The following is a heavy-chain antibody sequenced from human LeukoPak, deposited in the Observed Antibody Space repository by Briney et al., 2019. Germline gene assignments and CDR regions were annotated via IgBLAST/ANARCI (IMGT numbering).Heavy chain of an antibody. J-gene: IGHJ3*02. D-gene: IGHD6-6*01. V-gene: IGHV3-33*03. CDR2: ISYDGSNE. Sequence: PGGSLRLSCAASGFTFSSYGMHWVRQAPGKGLEWVAVISYDGSNEYYADSVKGRFTISRDNAKNSLYLQMNSLRAEDTAVYYCALFLEYSSSPGAFDIWGQGTMVTVSS. CDR1: GFTFSSYG. CDR3: ALFLEYSSSPGAFDI.